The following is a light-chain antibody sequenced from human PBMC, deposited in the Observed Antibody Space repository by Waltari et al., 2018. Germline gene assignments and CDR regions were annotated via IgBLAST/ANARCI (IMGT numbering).Light chain of an antibody. V-gene: IGLV3-1*01. Sequence: SSELTQPPSVSVSPGQTASITCSGDILGSKYASWYQHKPGPSPLLVLYQDLNRPSGIPERFSGSNSGNTATLAIGGTQAMGDADYYCQALGSNRWVFGGGTKLTVL. J-gene: IGLJ3*02. CDR3: QALGSNRWV. CDR2: QDL. CDR1: ILGSKY.